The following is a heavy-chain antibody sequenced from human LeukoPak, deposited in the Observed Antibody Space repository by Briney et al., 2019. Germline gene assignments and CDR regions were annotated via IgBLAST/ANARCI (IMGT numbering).Heavy chain of an antibody. J-gene: IGHJ4*02. V-gene: IGHV3-7*01. CDR1: GFTFSSYG. CDR2: MKPDGSEI. D-gene: IGHD2-15*01. CDR3: ASGNSFDY. Sequence: AGGSLRLSCAASGFTFSSYGMHWVRQAPGKGLECVANMKPDGSEIYYVDSVRGRFTVSRDNAKNSLYLQMNSLRADDTAVYFCASGNSFDYWGQGTLVTVSS.